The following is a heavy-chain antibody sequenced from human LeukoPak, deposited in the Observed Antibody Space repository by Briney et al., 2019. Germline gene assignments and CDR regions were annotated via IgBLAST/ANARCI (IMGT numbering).Heavy chain of an antibody. V-gene: IGHV3-7*03. CDR1: GFTFSSYW. J-gene: IGHJ4*02. D-gene: IGHD6-6*01. CDR2: INKDGSVQ. CDR3: ARIGYSSSSLDL. Sequence: PGGSLRLSCAASGFTFSSYWMTWVRQAPGKGLEWVANINKDGSVQYYVDSVKGRFTISRDNAKNSVYLQMNSLRAEDTAIYNCARIGYSSSSLDLWGRGTPVTVSS.